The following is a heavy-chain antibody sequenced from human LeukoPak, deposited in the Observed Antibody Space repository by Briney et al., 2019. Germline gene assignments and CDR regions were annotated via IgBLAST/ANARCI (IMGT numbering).Heavy chain of an antibody. V-gene: IGHV3-53*01. CDR2: IYSGGTT. Sequence: GGSLRLSCAVSGFTLSRNYISWVRQAPGKGLGWVSAIYSGGTTYSADSVKGRFTISRDNSQNTVYLQMNTLRAEATALYYCGRGADGGAYAFGYCGEGTLVTVSS. D-gene: IGHD5-12*01. CDR1: GFTLSRNY. J-gene: IGHJ4*02. CDR3: GRGADGGAYAFGY.